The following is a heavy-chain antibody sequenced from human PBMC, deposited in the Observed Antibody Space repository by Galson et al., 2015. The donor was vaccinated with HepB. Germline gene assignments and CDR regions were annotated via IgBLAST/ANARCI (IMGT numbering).Heavy chain of an antibody. CDR1: GFTFSSVS. CDR3: AKKGPEGRSDFDY. Sequence: SLRLSCAASGFTFSSVSMAWVRQAPGKGLEWVSIIGGRGVTTFYADSVKGRFSISRDNSKNTLYLQMNSLRAEDTAVYYCAKKGPEGRSDFDYWGQETLVTVSS. V-gene: IGHV3-23*01. J-gene: IGHJ4*02. CDR2: IGGRGVTT.